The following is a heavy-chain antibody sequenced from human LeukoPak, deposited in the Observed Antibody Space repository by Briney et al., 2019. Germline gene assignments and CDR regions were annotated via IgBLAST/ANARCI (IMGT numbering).Heavy chain of an antibody. D-gene: IGHD3-9*01. V-gene: IGHV1-8*01. CDR2: MNPNSGNT. Sequence: GASVKVSCKASGYTFTSYDINWGRQATGQGLEWMGWMNPNSGNTGYAQKFQGRVTMTRNTSISTAYMELSSLRSEDTAVYYCARGLFSYDILTGYYYYYYMDVWGKGTTVTVSS. CDR3: ARGLFSYDILTGYYYYYYMDV. J-gene: IGHJ6*03. CDR1: GYTFTSYD.